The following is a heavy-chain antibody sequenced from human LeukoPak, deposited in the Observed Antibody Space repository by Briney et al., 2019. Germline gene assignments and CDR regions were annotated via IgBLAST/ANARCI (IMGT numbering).Heavy chain of an antibody. D-gene: IGHD6-19*01. V-gene: IGHV3-66*02. CDR2: IYSGGST. CDR3: AGQWLVLDYYYGVDV. CDR1: GFTVSSNY. Sequence: GGSLRLSCAASGFTVSSNYMSWVRQAPGKGLEWVSVIYSGGSTYYADSVKGRFTISRDNSKNTLYLQMNSLRAEDTAVYYCAGQWLVLDYYYGVDVWGQGTTVTVSS. J-gene: IGHJ6*02.